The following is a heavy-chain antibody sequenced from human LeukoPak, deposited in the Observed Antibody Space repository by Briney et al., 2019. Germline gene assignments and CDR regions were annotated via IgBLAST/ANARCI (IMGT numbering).Heavy chain of an antibody. Sequence: ASVTVSCKSSGYTFTSYGISWVRQAPGQGLEWMGWISAYNGNTNYAQKLQGRVTMTTDTSTSTDYMELRSLRSDDTAVYYCAREPPLNSGYDQTFDYWGQGTLVTVSS. CDR2: ISAYNGNT. J-gene: IGHJ4*02. V-gene: IGHV1-18*01. CDR3: AREPPLNSGYDQTFDY. D-gene: IGHD5-12*01. CDR1: GYTFTSYG.